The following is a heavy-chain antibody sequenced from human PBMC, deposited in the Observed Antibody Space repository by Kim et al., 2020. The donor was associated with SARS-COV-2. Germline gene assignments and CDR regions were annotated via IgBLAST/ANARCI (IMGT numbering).Heavy chain of an antibody. CDR2: IRSKANSYAT. CDR3: TRHGPPYYDILTGYYSEENAFDI. J-gene: IGHJ3*02. Sequence: GGSLRLSCAASGFTFSGSAMHWVRQASGKGLEWVGRIRSKANSYATAYAASVKGRFTISRDDSKNTAYLQMNSLKTEDTAVYYCTRHGPPYYDILTGYYSEENAFDIWGQGTMVTVSS. D-gene: IGHD3-9*01. V-gene: IGHV3-73*01. CDR1: GFTFSGSA.